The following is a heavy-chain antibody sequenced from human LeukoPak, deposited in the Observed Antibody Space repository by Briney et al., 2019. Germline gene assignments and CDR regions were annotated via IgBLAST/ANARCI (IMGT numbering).Heavy chain of an antibody. CDR1: GGSISSGGYY. CDR3: AREGTTVVTGGAFDI. Sequence: PSETLSLTCTVSGGSISSGGYYWSWIRQPPGKGLEWIGYIYHSGSTYYNPSLKSRVTISVDRSKNQFSLKLSSVTAADTAVYYCAREGTTVVTGGAFDIWGQGTMVTVSS. D-gene: IGHD4-23*01. CDR2: IYHSGST. V-gene: IGHV4-30-2*01. J-gene: IGHJ3*02.